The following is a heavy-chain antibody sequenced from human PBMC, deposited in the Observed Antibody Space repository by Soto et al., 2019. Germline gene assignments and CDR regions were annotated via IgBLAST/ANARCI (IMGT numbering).Heavy chain of an antibody. CDR2: IYYSGST. D-gene: IGHD1-1*01. CDR1: GGSISSYY. Sequence: SETLSLTCTVSGGSISSYYWSWIRQPPGKGLEWIGYIYYSGSTNYNPSLKSRVTISVDTSKNQFSLKLSSVTAADTAVYYCTGRYGYSFDYWGQGTLVTVSS. CDR3: TGRYGYSFDY. V-gene: IGHV4-59*08. J-gene: IGHJ4*02.